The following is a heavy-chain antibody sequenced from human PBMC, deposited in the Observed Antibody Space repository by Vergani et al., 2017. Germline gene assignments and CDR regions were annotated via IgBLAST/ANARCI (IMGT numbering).Heavy chain of an antibody. CDR3: ARRSGGYYSGGKVHPLRTAFDV. D-gene: IGHD4-23*01. CDR2: ISASGNA. V-gene: IGHV4-61*02. CDR1: GGSISAGYYF. Sequence: QVQLQASGPGLVKPSQTLSLTCTMSGGSISAGYYFWSWIRQPAGKGLEWLGHISASGNASHSPSLKTRVSMSVDTSKNQFSLTVTSVTAADTAIYFCARRSGGYYSGGKVHPLRTAFDVWGHGTVVTVSS. J-gene: IGHJ3*01.